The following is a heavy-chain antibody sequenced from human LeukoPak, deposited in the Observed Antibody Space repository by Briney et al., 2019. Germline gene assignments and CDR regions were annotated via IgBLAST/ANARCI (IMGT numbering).Heavy chain of an antibody. Sequence: PGGSLRLPCAASGFTFGDYYMSWIRQAPGKGLEWVSYISSSSSYTNYADSVKGRFTISRDNAKNSLYLQMNSLRAEDTAVYYCARDLSVAGFDYWGQGTLVTVSS. CDR3: ARDLSVAGFDY. CDR2: ISSSSSYT. CDR1: GFTFGDYY. D-gene: IGHD6-19*01. V-gene: IGHV3-11*06. J-gene: IGHJ4*02.